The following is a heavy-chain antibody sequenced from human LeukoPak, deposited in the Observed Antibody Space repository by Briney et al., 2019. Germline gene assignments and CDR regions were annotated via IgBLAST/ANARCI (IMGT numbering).Heavy chain of an antibody. Sequence: GESLKISCKASGYSFTSHWIGWVRQMPGKGLEWMGIIYPGDSDTRYSPSFQGQVTISADKSISTAYLQWSSLKASDTAMYYCARRGALGLTAFDPWGQGTLVTVSS. V-gene: IGHV5-51*01. CDR3: ARRGALGLTAFDP. CDR2: IYPGDSDT. D-gene: IGHD1-20*01. CDR1: GYSFTSHW. J-gene: IGHJ5*02.